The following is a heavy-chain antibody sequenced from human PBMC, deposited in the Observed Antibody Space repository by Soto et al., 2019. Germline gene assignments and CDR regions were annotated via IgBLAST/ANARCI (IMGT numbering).Heavy chain of an antibody. CDR1: GFTFSDYE. CDR2: ISSSDNTI. D-gene: IGHD6-19*01. CDR3: ARESSSSGWLEY. Sequence: VGSLRLSCVASGFTFSDYEMSWVRQAPGKGLEWVSYISSSDNTIHYADSVKGRFTISRDYARNSLYLQMASLRAEDTAVYYCARESSSSGWLEYWGQGTLVTVSS. V-gene: IGHV3-48*03. J-gene: IGHJ4*02.